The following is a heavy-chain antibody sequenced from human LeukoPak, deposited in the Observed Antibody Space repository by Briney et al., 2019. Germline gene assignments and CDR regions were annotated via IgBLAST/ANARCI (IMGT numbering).Heavy chain of an antibody. CDR3: AGRVRGVTPEPYFDY. D-gene: IGHD3-10*01. J-gene: IGHJ4*02. Sequence: SETLSLTYTVSGGSISSYYWSWIRQPAGKGLEWIGRIYTSGSTNYNPSLKSRVTMSVDTSKNQFSLKLSSVTAADTAVYYCAGRVRGVTPEPYFDYWGQGTLVTVSS. CDR1: GGSISSYY. CDR2: IYTSGST. V-gene: IGHV4-4*07.